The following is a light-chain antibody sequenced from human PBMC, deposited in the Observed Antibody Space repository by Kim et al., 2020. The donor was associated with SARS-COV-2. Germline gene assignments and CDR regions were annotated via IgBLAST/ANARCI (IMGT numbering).Light chain of an antibody. CDR1: QSVSSN. CDR3: QQYNNWVGT. Sequence: VSPGERATLSCRASQSVSSNVAWYQQKPGQAPRLLIYGASTRATGIPARFSGSGSGTEFTLTISSLQSEDFAVYYCQQYNNWVGTFGGGTKVDIK. J-gene: IGKJ4*01. V-gene: IGKV3-15*01. CDR2: GAS.